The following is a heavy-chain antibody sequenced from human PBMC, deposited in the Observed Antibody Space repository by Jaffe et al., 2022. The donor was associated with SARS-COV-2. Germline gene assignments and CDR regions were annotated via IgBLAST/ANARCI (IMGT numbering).Heavy chain of an antibody. Sequence: QAQLVQSGADVRKPGSSVKVSCTVSGGTFSSYTITWVRQAPGQGLEWIGGIVPIFGTANYAQKFRGRVTVTADESTSTAYMELSSLRSEDTAVYYCARDIDDLFTAGIEAVDIWGQGTMVTVAS. V-gene: IGHV1-69*01. J-gene: IGHJ3*02. D-gene: IGHD3-9*01. CDR1: GGTFSSYT. CDR2: IVPIFGTA. CDR3: ARDIDDLFTAGIEAVDI.